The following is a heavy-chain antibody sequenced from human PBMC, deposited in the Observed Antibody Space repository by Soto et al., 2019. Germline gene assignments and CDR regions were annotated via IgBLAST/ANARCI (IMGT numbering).Heavy chain of an antibody. CDR1: GFPFSSYW. CDR3: ARGYGDRYDGNGYLGRH. D-gene: IGHD3-22*01. J-gene: IGHJ4*02. V-gene: IGHV3-74*01. CDR2: IKSDGSGT. Sequence: EVQLVESGGGLVQPGESLTLSCAASGFPFSSYWMHWVRQAPGKGLVWVSRIKSDGSGTYYADSVQDRFTISRDNARNTLYLQMISLRVEDTAVYFCARGYGDRYDGNGYLGRHWGQGTLVTVSS.